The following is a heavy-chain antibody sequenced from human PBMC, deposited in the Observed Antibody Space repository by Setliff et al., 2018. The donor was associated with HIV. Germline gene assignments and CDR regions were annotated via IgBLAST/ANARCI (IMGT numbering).Heavy chain of an antibody. V-gene: IGHV3-48*01. CDR2: ISSSSSTV. CDR1: GFTFSSNS. J-gene: IGHJ3*02. D-gene: IGHD5-18*01. Sequence: GGSLRLSCAASGFTFSSNSLNWVRQAPGKGLEWVSYISSSSSTVFYADSVKGRFTISRDDAKNSLFLQMNSLRAEDTAVYYCARDWLADGYSTKFAFDIWGQGTMVTVSS. CDR3: ARDWLADGYSTKFAFDI.